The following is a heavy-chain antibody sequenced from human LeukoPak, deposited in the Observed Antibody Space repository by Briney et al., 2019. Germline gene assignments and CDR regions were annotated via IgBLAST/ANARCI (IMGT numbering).Heavy chain of an antibody. J-gene: IGHJ4*02. V-gene: IGHV4-39*01. CDR2: IYYSGST. D-gene: IGHD3-22*01. CDR1: GGSISSSSYY. CDR3: ARHANRRRFTMIVVVTIFDY. Sequence: ASETLSLTCTVSGGSISSSSYYWGWIRQPPGKGLEWIGSIYYSGSTYYNPSLKSRVTISVDTSKNQFSLKLSSVTAADTAVYYCARHANRRRFTMIVVVTIFDYWGQGTLVTVSS.